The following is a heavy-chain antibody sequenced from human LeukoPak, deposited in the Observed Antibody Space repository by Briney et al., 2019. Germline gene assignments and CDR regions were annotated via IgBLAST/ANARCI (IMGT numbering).Heavy chain of an antibody. D-gene: IGHD3-16*01. Sequence: ASVKVSCKASGYTAIDCYMHWVRQAPGQGLEWMGMINPTSGSTDYAQTFQGRVTMTRDTPTSVFYMEMNGLTSDDTAVYYCARDGGGWLDPWGQGTLVTVSS. CDR1: GYTAIDCY. CDR3: ARDGGGWLDP. V-gene: IGHV1-46*01. J-gene: IGHJ5*02. CDR2: INPTSGST.